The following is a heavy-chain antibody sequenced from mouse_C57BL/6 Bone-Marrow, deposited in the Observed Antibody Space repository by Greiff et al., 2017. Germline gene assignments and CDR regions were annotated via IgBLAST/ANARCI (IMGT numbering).Heavy chain of an antibody. CDR1: GYTFTSYW. Sequence: QVQLQQPGAELVKPGASVKLSCKASGYTFTSYWMQWVKQKPGQGLEWIGEIDPSDSYTNYNQKFKGKATLTLDTSSCTAYMQLSSLTSEDSAVYYCAPSWAYWGQGTLVTVSA. J-gene: IGHJ3*01. V-gene: IGHV1-50*01. CDR2: IDPSDSYT. CDR3: APSWAY.